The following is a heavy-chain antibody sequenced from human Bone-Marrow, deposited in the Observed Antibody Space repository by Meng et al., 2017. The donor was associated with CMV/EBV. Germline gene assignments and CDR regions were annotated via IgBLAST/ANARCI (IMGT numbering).Heavy chain of an antibody. CDR3: ARICVTGRACYHFDY. CDR2: ISSSGSTI. V-gene: IGHV3-48*03. CDR1: GFTFSSYE. J-gene: IGHJ4*02. Sequence: GESLKISCAASGFTFSSYEMNWVRQAPGKGLEWVSYISSSGSTIYYADSVKGRFTISRDNAKNSLYLQMNSLRAEDTAVYYCARICVTGRACYHFDYWGQGTLVTVSS. D-gene: IGHD1-14*01.